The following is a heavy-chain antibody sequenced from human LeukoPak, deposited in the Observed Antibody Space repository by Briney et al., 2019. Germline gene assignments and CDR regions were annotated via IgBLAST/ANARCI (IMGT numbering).Heavy chain of an antibody. D-gene: IGHD3-10*01. J-gene: IGHJ4*02. Sequence: PGGSLRLSCVASGFTFSRYWMDWVRQAPGKGLVWVSRINSDGSSTTYADSVKGRFTISRDNARDTLYLQMNSLRAEDTAVYYCARGGYYCSGTHDYWGQGTLVTVSS. CDR2: INSDGSST. CDR1: GFTFSRYW. CDR3: ARGGYYCSGTHDY. V-gene: IGHV3-74*01.